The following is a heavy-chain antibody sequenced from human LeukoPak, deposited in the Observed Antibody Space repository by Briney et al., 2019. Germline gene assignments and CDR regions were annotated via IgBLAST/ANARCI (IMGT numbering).Heavy chain of an antibody. D-gene: IGHD1/OR15-1a*01. V-gene: IGHV3-30*04. J-gene: IGHJ6*04. CDR1: GFTFSSYA. CDR2: ISYDGSNK. CDR3: ARDWNNWINYYYYGMDV. Sequence: GGSLRLSCAAFGFTFSSYAMHWVRQAPGKGLEWVAVISYDGSNKYYADSVKGRFTISRDNSKNTLYLQMNSLRAEDTAVYYCARDWNNWINYYYYGMDVWGKGTTVTVSS.